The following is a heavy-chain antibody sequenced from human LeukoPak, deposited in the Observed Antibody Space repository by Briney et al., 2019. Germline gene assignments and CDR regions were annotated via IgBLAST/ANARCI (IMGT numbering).Heavy chain of an antibody. J-gene: IGHJ4*02. CDR3: ARRAYSAAYWKHFDY. CDR1: GYSISSGYY. Sequence: PSEAVSLTCTVSGYSISSGYYWGWIRQPPGKGLEWIGSIYHSGSTYYNPSLKSRVTISVDTSKNQFSLKLNSVTAADTAVYFCARRAYSAAYWKHFDYWGQGTLVTVSS. V-gene: IGHV4-38-2*02. D-gene: IGHD1-1*01. CDR2: IYHSGST.